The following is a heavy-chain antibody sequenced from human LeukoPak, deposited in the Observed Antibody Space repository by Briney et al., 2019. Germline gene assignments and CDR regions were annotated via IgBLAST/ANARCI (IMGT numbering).Heavy chain of an antibody. CDR2: IHSGGST. CDR1: GFTVSSNY. CDR3: AGEVSSGWYGAFDI. V-gene: IGHV3-66*01. J-gene: IGHJ3*02. D-gene: IGHD6-19*01. Sequence: GGSLRLSCAASGFTVSSNYMSWVRQAPGKGLEWVSVIHSGGSTYYADSVKGRFTISRDNSKNTLYLQMNSLRAEDTAVYYCAGEVSSGWYGAFDIWGQGTMVTVSS.